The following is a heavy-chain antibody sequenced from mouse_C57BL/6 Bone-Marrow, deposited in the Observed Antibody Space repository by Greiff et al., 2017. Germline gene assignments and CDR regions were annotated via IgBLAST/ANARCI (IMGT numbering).Heavy chain of an antibody. J-gene: IGHJ1*03. CDR2: IHPDSGST. Sequence: QVQLQQPGAELVKPGASVKLSCKASGYTFTSYWMHWVKQRPGQGLEWIGMIHPDSGSTNYNEKFKSKATLTVDKSSSTAYMQLSSLTSEDSAVYYCARYRSRRWDIDVWGTGTTVTVSS. D-gene: IGHD1-1*01. V-gene: IGHV1-64*01. CDR3: ARYRSRRWDIDV. CDR1: GYTFTSYW.